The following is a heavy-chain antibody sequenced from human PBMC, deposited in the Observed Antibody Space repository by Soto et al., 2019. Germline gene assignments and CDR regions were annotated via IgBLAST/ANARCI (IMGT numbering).Heavy chain of an antibody. Sequence: SQTLSLTCAISGDSVSSNSAAWNWIRQSPSRGLEWLGRTYYRSKWYNDYAVSVKSRITINPDTSKNQFSLQLNSVTPEDTAVYYCANSQQLVNWFDPWGQGTMVTVPQ. D-gene: IGHD6-13*01. CDR2: TYYRSKWYN. CDR1: GDSVSSNSAA. V-gene: IGHV6-1*01. J-gene: IGHJ5*02. CDR3: ANSQQLVNWFDP.